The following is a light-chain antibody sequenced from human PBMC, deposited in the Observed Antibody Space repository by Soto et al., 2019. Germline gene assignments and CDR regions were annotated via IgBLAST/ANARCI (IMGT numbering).Light chain of an antibody. CDR3: QQYNNWPRT. J-gene: IGKJ5*01. V-gene: IGKV3-15*01. Sequence: IVMTQSRAALSVSPGERATLSCRASQSFSSNLAWYQQKPGQAPRLLIYGASTRATGVPARFSGSGSGTEFTLTISSLQSEDFAVYYCQQYNNWPRTFGQGTRLEI. CDR2: GAS. CDR1: QSFSSN.